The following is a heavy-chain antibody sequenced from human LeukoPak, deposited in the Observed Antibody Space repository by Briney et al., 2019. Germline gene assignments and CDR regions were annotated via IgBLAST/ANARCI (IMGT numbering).Heavy chain of an antibody. CDR3: ARVTYTNAWT. CDR2: IYYSGST. V-gene: IGHV4-59*01. D-gene: IGHD6-19*01. CDR1: GGSISSYY. Sequence: SETLSLTCTVSGGSISSYYWSWIRQPPAKGLEWIGYIYYSGSTNYNPSLKSRVTISVDTSKNQFSLKLSSVTAADTAVYYRARVTYTNAWTWGQGTLVTVSS. J-gene: IGHJ5*02.